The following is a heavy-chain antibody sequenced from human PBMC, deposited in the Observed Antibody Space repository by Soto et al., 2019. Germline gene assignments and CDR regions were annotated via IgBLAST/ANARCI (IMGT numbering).Heavy chain of an antibody. D-gene: IGHD3-22*01. CDR2: ISYRGST. J-gene: IGHJ5*02. V-gene: IGHV4-59*01. CDR1: AGSITTSY. CDR3: ASSGIVGREVNTWFDP. Sequence: SETLSLTCTVSAGSITTSYWSWIRQPLGKALEWIGYISYRGSTSYNPSLKSRLTISIDTSKSQISLKLTSMTTADTAVYYCASSGIVGREVNTWFDPWGQGTLVTVSS.